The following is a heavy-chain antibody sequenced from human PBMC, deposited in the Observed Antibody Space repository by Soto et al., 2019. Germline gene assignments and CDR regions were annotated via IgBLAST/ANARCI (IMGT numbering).Heavy chain of an antibody. Sequence: GGSLRLSCAASGFTFSSYGMHWVRQAPGKGLEWVAVIWYDGSNKYYADSEKGRFTISRDNSKNTLYLQMNSLRAEDTAVYYCAIDKGYCSGGSCSFYYYYYMDVWGKGTTVTVSS. CDR1: GFTFSSYG. CDR3: AIDKGYCSGGSCSFYYYYYMDV. J-gene: IGHJ6*03. V-gene: IGHV3-33*01. D-gene: IGHD2-15*01. CDR2: IWYDGSNK.